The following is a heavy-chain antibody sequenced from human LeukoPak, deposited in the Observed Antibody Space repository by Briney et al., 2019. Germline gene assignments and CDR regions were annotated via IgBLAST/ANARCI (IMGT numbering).Heavy chain of an antibody. Sequence: SQTLSLTCAVSGGSISSGGYSWSWIRQPPGKELEWIGEINHSGSTNYNPSLKSRVTISVDTSKNQFSLKLSSVTAADTAVYYCASRLREITIFGVVMPFDYWGQGTLVTVSS. V-gene: IGHV4-30-2*01. CDR2: INHSGST. CDR1: GGSISSGGYS. J-gene: IGHJ4*02. CDR3: ASRLREITIFGVVMPFDY. D-gene: IGHD3-3*01.